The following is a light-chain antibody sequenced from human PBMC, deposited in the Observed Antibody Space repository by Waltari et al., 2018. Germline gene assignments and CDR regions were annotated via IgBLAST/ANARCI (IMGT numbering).Light chain of an antibody. CDR2: EDR. CDR3: GTWDSSLSGAV. V-gene: IGLV1-51*02. Sequence: QSVLTQPPSVSAAPGQRVTISCSGGSSNIGNNYVSWYRQFPGTAPKPLIEEDRRRPSGIPGRFSGSNSGTSATLDITGLQAGDEADYYCGTWDSSLSGAVFGGGTHLTVL. CDR1: SSNIGNNY. J-gene: IGLJ7*01.